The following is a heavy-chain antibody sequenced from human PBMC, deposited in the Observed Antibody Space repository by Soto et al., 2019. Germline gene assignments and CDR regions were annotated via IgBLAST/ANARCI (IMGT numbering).Heavy chain of an antibody. J-gene: IGHJ4*02. CDR3: AKLKPGIVLMVYAFNY. CDR2: ISGSGGST. D-gene: IGHD2-8*01. Sequence: SLRLSCAASGFTFSSYAMSWVRQAPGKGLEWVSAISGSGGSTYYADSVKGRFTISRDNSKNTLYLQMNSLRAEDTAVYYCAKLKPGIVLMVYAFNYWGQGTLVTVSS. V-gene: IGHV3-23*01. CDR1: GFTFSSYA.